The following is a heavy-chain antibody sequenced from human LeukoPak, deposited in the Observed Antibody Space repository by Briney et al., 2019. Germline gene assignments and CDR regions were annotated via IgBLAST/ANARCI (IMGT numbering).Heavy chain of an antibody. V-gene: IGHV1-69*05. D-gene: IGHD2-2*01. CDR3: ARERCSRTSCSKGFDY. CDR1: GCTFSSYA. CDR2: IIPIFGTA. J-gene: IGHJ4*02. Sequence: EAAVKVSCKSSGCTFSSYAISWVRQAPGQGLEWMGGIIPIFGTANYAQKFQGRVQITTDESTSTAYMELSSLRSEDRAVYYCARERCSRTSCSKGFDYWGQGTLVTVSS.